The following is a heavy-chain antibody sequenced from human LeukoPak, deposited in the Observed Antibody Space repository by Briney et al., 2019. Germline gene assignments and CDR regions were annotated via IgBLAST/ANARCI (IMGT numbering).Heavy chain of an antibody. CDR1: GYTFTSYG. D-gene: IGHD5-24*01. V-gene: IGHV1-18*01. CDR3: ARIWMATITGGYYYYGMDV. CDR2: ISAYNGNT. J-gene: IGHJ6*02. Sequence: GASVKVSRKASGYTFTSYGISWVRQAPGQGLEWMGWISAYNGNTNYAQKLQGRVTMTTDTSTSTAYMELRSLRSDDTAVYYCARIWMATITGGYYYYGMDVWGQGTTVTVSS.